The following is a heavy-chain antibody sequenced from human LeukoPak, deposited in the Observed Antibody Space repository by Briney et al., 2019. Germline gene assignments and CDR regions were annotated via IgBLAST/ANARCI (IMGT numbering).Heavy chain of an antibody. CDR2: IVSDGSNT. D-gene: IGHD4-23*01. CDR1: GFTFSSYS. CDR3: ARGRPHGNDY. Sequence: PGGSLRLSCAASGFTFSSYSMNWVRQAPGKGLVWVSRIVSDGSNTNYADSVKGRFTISRDNAKNTLYLQMNSLRVEDTAVYYCARGRPHGNDYWGQGTLVTVSS. J-gene: IGHJ4*02. V-gene: IGHV3-74*01.